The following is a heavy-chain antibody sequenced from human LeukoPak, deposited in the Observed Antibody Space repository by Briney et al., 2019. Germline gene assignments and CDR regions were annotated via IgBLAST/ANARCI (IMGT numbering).Heavy chain of an antibody. V-gene: IGHV3-23*01. D-gene: IGHD2-15*01. CDR1: RFTFNSYA. J-gene: IGHJ6*02. Sequence: GGSLRLSCAASRFTFNSYAMSWVRQAPGKGLEWVSAISRSGGSTYYADSVKGRFTISRDNSKNTLCLQMNSLRAEDTAIYYCARPVDYCGGGTCYNYYYYGMDVWGQGTSVTVSS. CDR2: ISRSGGST. CDR3: ARPVDYCGGGTCYNYYYYGMDV.